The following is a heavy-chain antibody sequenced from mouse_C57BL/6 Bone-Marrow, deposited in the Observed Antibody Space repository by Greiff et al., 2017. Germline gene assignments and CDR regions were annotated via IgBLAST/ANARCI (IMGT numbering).Heavy chain of an antibody. CDR3: ARDLF. J-gene: IGHJ3*01. CDR2: ISYDGSN. CDR1: GYSITSGYY. V-gene: IGHV3-6*01. Sequence: EVQLQESGPGLVKPSQSLSLTCSVTGYSITSGYYWNWLRQFPGNKLEWMGYISYDGSNNYNPSLKNRISITRDTSKNQFFLKLNSVTTEDTATYYCARDLFWGQGTLVTVSA.